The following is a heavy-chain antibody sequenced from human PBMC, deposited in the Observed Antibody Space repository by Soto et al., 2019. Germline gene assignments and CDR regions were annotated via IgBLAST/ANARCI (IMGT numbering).Heavy chain of an antibody. D-gene: IGHD3-3*01. Sequence: QITLNESGRAVVRPTETLTLICRFSGFSLTTSGVGVGWIRQSPVKAPEWLALIYWDVDTRYSASLKSRLTITKDSSKNQVVLTVSVLDPTDTATYYCAHRVLRTVFELVTTTAIYFDFWGQGTPVAVSS. CDR2: IYWDVDT. J-gene: IGHJ4*02. V-gene: IGHV2-5*02. CDR3: AHRVLRTVFELVTTTAIYFDF. CDR1: GFSLTTSGVG.